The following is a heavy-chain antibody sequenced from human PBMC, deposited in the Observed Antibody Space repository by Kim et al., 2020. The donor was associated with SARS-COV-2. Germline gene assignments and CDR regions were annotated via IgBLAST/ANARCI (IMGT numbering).Heavy chain of an antibody. Sequence: GGSLRLSCAASGFTFSSYTLSWVRQAPGKGLEWVSSISGSGSTKYYADSVKGRFTISSDNAKNSLYLQMSRMRADDTAAYYCAKGAWASTRVWSVLCGQG. D-gene: IGHD1-26*01. CDR3: AKGAWASTRVWSVL. CDR1: GFTFSSYT. CDR2: ISGSGSTK. V-gene: IGHV3-21*01. J-gene: IGHJ5*02.